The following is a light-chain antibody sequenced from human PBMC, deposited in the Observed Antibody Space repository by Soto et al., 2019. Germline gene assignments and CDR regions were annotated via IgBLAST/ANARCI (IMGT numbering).Light chain of an antibody. CDR2: DAS. Sequence: VVTHSPSILSVSTKKRATLSCRASESVGRHLAWYHQKPGQAPKLLIFDASTRATGVPARFSGSGSGTEFTLTVSSLQSEDIAVYFCQQYNNWPPNFGQGTRLEIK. CDR1: ESVGRH. CDR3: QQYNNWPPN. J-gene: IGKJ5*01. V-gene: IGKV3-15*01.